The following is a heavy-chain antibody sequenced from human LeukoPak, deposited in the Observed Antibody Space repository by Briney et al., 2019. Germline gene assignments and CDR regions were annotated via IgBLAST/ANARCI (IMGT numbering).Heavy chain of an antibody. J-gene: IGHJ4*02. CDR1: GYTFTGYY. D-gene: IGHD1-26*01. V-gene: IGHV1-2*02. CDR2: INPNSGGT. CDR3: ARGSIVGATFDYFDY. Sequence: VKVSCKASGYTFTGYYIHWVRQAPGQGLEWMGWINPNSGGTNYAQKFQGRVTMTRDTSISTAYMDLSRLRSDDTAVYYCARGSIVGATFDYFDYWGQGTLVTVSS.